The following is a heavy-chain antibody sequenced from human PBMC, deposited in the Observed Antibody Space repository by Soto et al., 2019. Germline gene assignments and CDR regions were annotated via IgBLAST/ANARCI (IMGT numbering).Heavy chain of an antibody. CDR1: GGSFSGYY. V-gene: IGHV4-34*01. Sequence: SETLSLTCAVYGGSFSGYYWSWIRQPPGKGLEWIGEINHSGSTNYNPSLKSRVTISVDTSKNQFSLKLSSVTAADTAVYYCARGRVTIFGVVNTRSNWFDPWGQGTLVTVSS. CDR3: ARGRVTIFGVVNTRSNWFDP. D-gene: IGHD3-3*01. CDR2: INHSGST. J-gene: IGHJ5*02.